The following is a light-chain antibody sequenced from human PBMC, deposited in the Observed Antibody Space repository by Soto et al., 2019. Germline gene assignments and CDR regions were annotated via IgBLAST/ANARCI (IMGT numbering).Light chain of an antibody. CDR3: SSYTSNSTLV. V-gene: IGLV2-14*01. Sequence: QSALTQPASVSGSPGQSITISCTGTSSDVGAHNYVSWYQQHPDKAPKLMIFEVSDRPSGVSNRFSGSNSGNTASLTISGLQAEDEADYFCSSYTSNSTLVFGGGTKVTVL. J-gene: IGLJ3*02. CDR2: EVS. CDR1: SSDVGAHNY.